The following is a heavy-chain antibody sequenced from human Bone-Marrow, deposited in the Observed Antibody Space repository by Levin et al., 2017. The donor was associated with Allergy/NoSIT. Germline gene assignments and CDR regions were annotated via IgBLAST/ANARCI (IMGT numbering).Heavy chain of an antibody. D-gene: IGHD5-24*01. CDR1: GFTFSNSW. CDR2: IKQDGSEK. J-gene: IGHJ4*02. Sequence: GGSLRLSCAASGFTFSNSWMSWVRQAPGKGLEWVASIKQDGSEKYYVDSVKGRFTISRDNAKNSLYLQMNSLRVEDTAVYSCARDGHYNLDYWGQGTLVTVSS. CDR3: ARDGHYNLDY. V-gene: IGHV3-7*01.